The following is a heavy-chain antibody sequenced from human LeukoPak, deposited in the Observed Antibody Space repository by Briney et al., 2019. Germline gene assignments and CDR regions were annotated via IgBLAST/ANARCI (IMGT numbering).Heavy chain of an antibody. CDR1: GGSFSGYY. CDR3: AGGGEIQLWLLSYYMDV. Sequence: SETLSLTCAVYGGSFSGYYWSWIRQPPGKGLEWIGEINHSGSTNYNPSLKSRVTISVDTSKNQFSLKLSSVTAADTAVYYCAGGGEIQLWLLSYYMDVWGKGTTVTVSS. J-gene: IGHJ6*03. V-gene: IGHV4-34*01. D-gene: IGHD5-18*01. CDR2: INHSGST.